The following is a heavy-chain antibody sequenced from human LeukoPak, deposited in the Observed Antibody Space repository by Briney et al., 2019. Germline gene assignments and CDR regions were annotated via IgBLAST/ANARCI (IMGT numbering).Heavy chain of an antibody. J-gene: IGHJ4*02. V-gene: IGHV2-5*02. D-gene: IGHD3-22*01. CDR2: IYWDDDK. CDR1: GFSLSTSGVG. CDR3: AHHNYYDSSGYYYSYDY. Sequence: SGPTLVNPTQTLTLTCTFSGFSLSTSGVGVGWIRQPPGKALEWLALIYWDDDKRYSPSLKSRLTITKVTSKNQVVLTMTNMDPVDTATYYCAHHNYYDSSGYYYSYDYWGQGTLVTVSS.